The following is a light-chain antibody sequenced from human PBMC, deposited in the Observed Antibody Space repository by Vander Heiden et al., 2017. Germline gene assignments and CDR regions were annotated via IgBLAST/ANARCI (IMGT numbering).Light chain of an antibody. J-gene: IGLJ3*02. Sequence: SALTQPASVSGSPGQSITISCTGTSSDVGTYNFVSWYQQHPGKAPTVMIFEVSKRPSGVSDRFSGSKSGNTASLTISGLQAEDEAEYYCCSYAGSRTWVFGGGTKLTVL. CDR2: EVS. V-gene: IGLV2-23*02. CDR1: SSDVGTYNF. CDR3: CSYAGSRTWV.